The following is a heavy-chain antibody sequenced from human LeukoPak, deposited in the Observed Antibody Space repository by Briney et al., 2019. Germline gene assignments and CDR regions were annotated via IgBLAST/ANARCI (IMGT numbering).Heavy chain of an antibody. J-gene: IGHJ5*02. Sequence: SETLSLTCTVSGYYISSGYYWGWIRQPPGKGLEWIGSGSTCYNPSLKSRVTISVDTSKNQFSLKLSSVTAADTAVYYCARAASYGSGILNWFDPWGQGTLVTVSS. D-gene: IGHD3-10*01. CDR3: ARAASYGSGILNWFDP. CDR2: SGST. V-gene: IGHV4-38-2*02. CDR1: GYYISSGYY.